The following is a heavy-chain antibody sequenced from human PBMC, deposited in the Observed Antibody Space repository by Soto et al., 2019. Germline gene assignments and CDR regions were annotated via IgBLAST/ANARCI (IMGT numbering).Heavy chain of an antibody. J-gene: IGHJ6*02. D-gene: IGHD1-26*01. V-gene: IGHV1-69*13. CDR3: ARANRRIVGATEGNYYYYYGMDV. Sequence: ASVKVSCKASGGTFSSYAISWVRQAPGQGLEWMGGIIPIFGTANYAQKFQGRVTITADESTSTAYMELSSLRSEDTAVYYCARANRRIVGATEGNYYYYYGMDVWGQGTTVTVSS. CDR1: GGTFSSYA. CDR2: IIPIFGTA.